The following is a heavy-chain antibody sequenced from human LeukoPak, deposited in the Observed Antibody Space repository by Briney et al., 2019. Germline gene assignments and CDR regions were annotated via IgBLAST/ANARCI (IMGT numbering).Heavy chain of an antibody. V-gene: IGHV3-74*01. D-gene: IGHD1-26*01. CDR3: AKDWGQRGVGASLGH. CDR1: GFSFSVYW. Sequence: HSGGSLRLSCAASGFSFSVYWMHWVRQAPGKGPVWVSRIKTDGSITDYADFVKGRFTISRDNSKNAVDLQLNSLRDEDTAVYYCAKDWGQRGVGASLGHWGQGTLVIVSS. J-gene: IGHJ4*02. CDR2: IKTDGSIT.